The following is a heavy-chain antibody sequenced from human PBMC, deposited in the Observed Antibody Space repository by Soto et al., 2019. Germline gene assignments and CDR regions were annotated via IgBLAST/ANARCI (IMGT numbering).Heavy chain of an antibody. CDR2: IIPIFGTA. V-gene: IGHV1-69*12. Sequence: QVQLVQSGAEVKKPGSSVKVYCKASGGTFSSYAISWVLQATGQGLEGMGGIIPIFGTANYAQTLQGRVTITADESTSTAYMELSSLRSEDTAVYYCARDVIAAAGTAGWGEGSMVTVSS. J-gene: IGHJ4*02. CDR1: GGTFSSYA. CDR3: ARDVIAAAGTAG. D-gene: IGHD6-13*01.